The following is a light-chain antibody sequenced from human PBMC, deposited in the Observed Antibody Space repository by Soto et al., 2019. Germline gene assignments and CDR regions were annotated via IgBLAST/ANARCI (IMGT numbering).Light chain of an antibody. CDR1: SSDVGGYNY. CDR2: HVS. Sequence: GEARSISRTGTSSDVGGYNYVSWYQQYPGKAPKLMIFHVSNRPSGVSSRFSGSKSGNSASLTISGLQPEDEADYYCSSYTSTSTYVFGTGTKVPS. CDR3: SSYTSTSTYV. J-gene: IGLJ1*01. V-gene: IGLV2-14*04.